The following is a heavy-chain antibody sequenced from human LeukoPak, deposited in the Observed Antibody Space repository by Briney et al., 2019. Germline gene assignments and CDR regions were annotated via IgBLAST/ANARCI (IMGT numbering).Heavy chain of an antibody. J-gene: IGHJ3*02. CDR1: GGSLSSYY. V-gene: IGHV4-59*01. D-gene: IGHD3-22*01. Sequence: SETLSLTCTVSGGSLSSYYWRWIRQPPGKGLEWIGYIYYSGSTNYNPSLKSRVTISVDTSKVQFSLKLSSVPAADTVVYYCARVWDYYDSSGYYRRGDAFDIWGQGTMVTVSS. CDR2: IYYSGST. CDR3: ARVWDYYDSSGYYRRGDAFDI.